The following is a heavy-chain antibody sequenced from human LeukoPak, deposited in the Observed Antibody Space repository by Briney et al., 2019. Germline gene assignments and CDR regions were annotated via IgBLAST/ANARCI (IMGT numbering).Heavy chain of an antibody. V-gene: IGHV1-18*01. CDR2: ISAYNGNT. Sequence: ASVKVSFKASGYTFTSYGISWVRQAPGQGLEWMGFISAYNGNTNYAQKLQGRVTMTTNTSTSTAYMELRSLRSDDTAVYYCASHYYDRSGYLRYWGQGTLVTVSS. D-gene: IGHD3-22*01. CDR1: GYTFTSYG. J-gene: IGHJ4*02. CDR3: ASHYYDRSGYLRY.